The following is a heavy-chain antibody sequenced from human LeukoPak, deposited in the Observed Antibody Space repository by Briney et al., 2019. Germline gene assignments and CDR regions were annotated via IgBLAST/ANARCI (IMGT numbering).Heavy chain of an antibody. D-gene: IGHD6-13*01. CDR2: ISGSGGST. V-gene: IGHV3-23*01. CDR3: AKNTAPYSSSWFDAFDI. CDR1: GFTFSSYA. Sequence: GGSLRLSCAASGFTFSSYAMSWVRQAPGKGLEWVSAISGSGGSTYYADSVKGRFTISRDNSKNTLYLQMNSLRAEDTAVYYCAKNTAPYSSSWFDAFDIWGQGTMVTVSS. J-gene: IGHJ3*02.